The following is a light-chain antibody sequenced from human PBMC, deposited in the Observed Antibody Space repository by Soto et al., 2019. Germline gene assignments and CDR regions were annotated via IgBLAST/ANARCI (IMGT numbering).Light chain of an antibody. Sequence: DIQLTQSPSFLSASVRDRVTVTCRANQGINSYLAWYQQKPGKAPKLLIYTASTLQSGVPSRFSGSGSGTEFTLTIPSLQPEDFAAYYCQQLYSYPLTFGGGTKVDIK. CDR1: QGINSY. CDR3: QQLYSYPLT. V-gene: IGKV1-9*01. J-gene: IGKJ4*01. CDR2: TAS.